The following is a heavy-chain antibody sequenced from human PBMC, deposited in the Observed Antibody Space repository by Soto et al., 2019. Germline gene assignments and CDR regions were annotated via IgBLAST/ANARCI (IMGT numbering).Heavy chain of an antibody. J-gene: IGHJ4*02. Sequence: EVQLLESGGGLVQPGGSLRLSCAASGFTFSSYAMRWVRQAPGKGLEWVSAISGSGGSTYYADSVKGRFTISRDNSKNTLYLQMNSLRAENTAVYYCARRGSGSYYDYWGQGTLVTVSS. D-gene: IGHD1-26*01. CDR2: ISGSGGST. CDR3: ARRGSGSYYDY. V-gene: IGHV3-23*01. CDR1: GFTFSSYA.